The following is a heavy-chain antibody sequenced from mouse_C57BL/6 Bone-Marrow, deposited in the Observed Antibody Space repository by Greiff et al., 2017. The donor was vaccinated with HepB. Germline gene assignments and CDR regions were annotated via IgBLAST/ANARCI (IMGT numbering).Heavy chain of an antibody. Sequence: DVMLVESGGDLVKPGGSLKLSCAASGFTFSSYGMSWVRQTPDKRLEWVATISSGGSYTYYPDSVKGRFTISRDNAKNTLYLQMSSLKSEDTAMYYCARHGGLRPFAYWGQGTLVTVSA. CDR1: GFTFSSYG. CDR2: ISSGGSYT. D-gene: IGHD2-4*01. V-gene: IGHV5-6*02. J-gene: IGHJ3*01. CDR3: ARHGGLRPFAY.